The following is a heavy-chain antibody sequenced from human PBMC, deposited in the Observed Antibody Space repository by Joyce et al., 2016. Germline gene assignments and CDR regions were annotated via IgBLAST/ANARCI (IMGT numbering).Heavy chain of an antibody. J-gene: IGHJ6*02. D-gene: IGHD2-2*02. V-gene: IGHV3-48*04. CDR2: MSWGTNAI. Sequence: EVQLVESGGGLVQPGGSLRLSCAASGFTFSRYSMNWVRQAPGKGLEWLSYMSWGTNAIYYADSVRGRFTISRDDAKNSLYLEMNSLRVEDTAVYYCARDGAVASIRYYYGMDVWGQGTTVTVSS. CDR1: GFTFSRYS. CDR3: ARDGAVASIRYYYGMDV.